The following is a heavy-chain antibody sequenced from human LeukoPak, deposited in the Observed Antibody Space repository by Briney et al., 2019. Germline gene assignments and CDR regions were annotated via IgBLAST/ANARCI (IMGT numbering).Heavy chain of an antibody. J-gene: IGHJ4*02. CDR3: AREDYYDSSGYPTYYFDY. CDR2: INPSGGST. D-gene: IGHD3-22*01. V-gene: IGHV1-46*01. Sequence: ASVKVSCKASGYTFTGYYMHWVRQAPGQGLEWMGIINPSGGSTSYAQKFQGRVTMTRDMSTSTVYMELSSLRSEDTAVYYCAREDYYDSSGYPTYYFDYWGQGTLVTVSS. CDR1: GYTFTGYY.